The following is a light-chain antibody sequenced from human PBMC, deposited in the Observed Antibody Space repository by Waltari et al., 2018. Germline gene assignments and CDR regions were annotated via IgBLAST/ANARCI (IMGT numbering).Light chain of an antibody. CDR1: SPDSGGYAY. J-gene: IGLJ2*01. CDR2: DVN. CDR3: SSFTSSTTGI. Sequence: SALTQPDSVSGSPGHSIPISCRGISPDSGGYAYTSWYQQHPGKAPKVIIYDVNNRPSGVSNRFSGSKSGSSASLTISGLQAEDEADYYCSSFTSSTTGIFGGGTKVTVL. V-gene: IGLV2-14*03.